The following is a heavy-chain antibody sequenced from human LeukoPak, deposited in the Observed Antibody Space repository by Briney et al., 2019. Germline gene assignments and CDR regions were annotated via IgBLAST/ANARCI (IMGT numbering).Heavy chain of an antibody. CDR3: ARGQGYNWNDGGDY. CDR1: GYTFTNYG. V-gene: IGHV1-18*01. Sequence: ASVKVSCKASGYTFTNYGISWVRQAPGQGPEWMGWISAYSGHTNYAQKLQGRVTMTTDTSTSTAYMELSSLRSEDTAVYYCARGQGYNWNDGGDYWGQGTLVTVSS. D-gene: IGHD1-1*01. J-gene: IGHJ4*02. CDR2: ISAYSGHT.